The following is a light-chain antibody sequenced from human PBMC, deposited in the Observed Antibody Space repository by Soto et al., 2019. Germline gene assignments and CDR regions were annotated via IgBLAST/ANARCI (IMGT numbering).Light chain of an antibody. J-gene: IGKJ4*01. V-gene: IGKV3-11*01. CDR3: QQYIRWPLT. Sequence: EIVLTQSPATLSLSPGERATLSCRASQSVINYLAWYQQKPGQAPRLLIYAASRRATGIPDRFSGSGSGTDFTLTISSLQSEDFAVYYCQQYIRWPLTFGGGTKVDIK. CDR2: AAS. CDR1: QSVINY.